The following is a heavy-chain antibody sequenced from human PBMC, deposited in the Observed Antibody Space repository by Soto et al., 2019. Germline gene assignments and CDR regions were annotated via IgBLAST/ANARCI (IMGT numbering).Heavy chain of an antibody. CDR1: GGSFSNSFYY. V-gene: IGHV4-39*01. Sequence: PSETLSLTCTVSGGSFSNSFYYWGWIRQPPGKGLEWIGSISSSGGTYDNPSLESRVTISVGMSKNQFSLKLSSVTAAYTAVYYCARHDVSYHGPGWFDPWGQGTLVTVSS. D-gene: IGHD1-26*01. CDR3: ARHDVSYHGPGWFDP. J-gene: IGHJ5*02. CDR2: ISSSGGT.